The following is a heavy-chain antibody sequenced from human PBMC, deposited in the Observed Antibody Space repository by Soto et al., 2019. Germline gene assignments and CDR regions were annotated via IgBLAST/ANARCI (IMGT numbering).Heavy chain of an antibody. J-gene: IGHJ6*04. V-gene: IGHV4-39*01. CDR1: GDSMTRGSYY. D-gene: IGHD3-3*01. CDR3: ARQLDFGNVYFTAPRDA. CDR2: FYYTGST. Sequence: QLQLQESGPGLVKPSETLSLTCVVSGDSMTRGSYYWAWIRQPPGKGLEWIGSFYYTGSTNYNPSLTGRATVPADTSNNLFSLTLTSVTAADTAVYYCARQLDFGNVYFTAPRDAWGKGTTVAVSS.